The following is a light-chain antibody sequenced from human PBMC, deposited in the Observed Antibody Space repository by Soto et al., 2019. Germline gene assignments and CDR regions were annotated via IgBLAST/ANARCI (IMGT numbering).Light chain of an antibody. CDR2: DAS. Sequence: DIQMTQSPSTLSASVGDRVTITCRASQDISTWLAWYQQRPGKAPHLLIYDASRLQSRVPSRFTGSGSGTEFTLTVSSLQPDDFATYYCQHRVFGPGTTLEIK. CDR3: QHRV. CDR1: QDISTW. J-gene: IGKJ3*01. V-gene: IGKV1-5*01.